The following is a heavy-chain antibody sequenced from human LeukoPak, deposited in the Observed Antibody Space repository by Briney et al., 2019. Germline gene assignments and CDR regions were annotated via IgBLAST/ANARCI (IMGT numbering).Heavy chain of an antibody. CDR2: ISGSGGST. V-gene: IGHV3-23*01. CDR1: GFTFSSYS. D-gene: IGHD5-12*01. Sequence: GGSLRLSCAASGFTFSSYSMNWVRQAPGKGLEWVSAISGSGGSTYYADSVKGRFTISRDNSKNTLYLQMNSLRAEDTAVYYCVPSWYIVATNVLDYWGQGTLVTVSS. CDR3: VPSWYIVATNVLDY. J-gene: IGHJ4*02.